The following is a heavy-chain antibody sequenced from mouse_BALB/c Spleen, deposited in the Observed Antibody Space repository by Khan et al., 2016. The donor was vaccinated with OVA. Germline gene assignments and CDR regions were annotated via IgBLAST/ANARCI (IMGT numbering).Heavy chain of an antibody. CDR3: VRANYDGNGLYAMDY. J-gene: IGHJ4*01. V-gene: IGHV1S41*01. D-gene: IGHD1-1*01. CDR2: IGPGSGNP. Sequence: DLVKPGASVKLSCKASGYTFTSYWINWIKQRLGQGLEWVGHIGPGSGNPYYNEVFKGKATLTVDTSSSTVYIQLSSLSSEDSADYFCVRANYDGNGLYAMDYWGQRTAVTITS. CDR1: GYTFTSYW.